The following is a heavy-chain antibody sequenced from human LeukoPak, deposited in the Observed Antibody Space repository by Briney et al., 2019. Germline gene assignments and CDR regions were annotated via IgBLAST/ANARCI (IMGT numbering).Heavy chain of an antibody. CDR1: GGSISSSSYY. CDR3: ARDIEKVDRYYYDSSGYYDY. Sequence: KASETLSLTCTVSGGSISSSSYYWGWIRQPPGKGLEWIGSIYYSGSTYYNPSLKSRVTISVDTSKNQFSLKLSSVTAADTAVYYCARDIEKVDRYYYDSSGYYDYWGQGTLVTVSS. D-gene: IGHD3-22*01. J-gene: IGHJ4*02. CDR2: IYYSGST. V-gene: IGHV4-39*07.